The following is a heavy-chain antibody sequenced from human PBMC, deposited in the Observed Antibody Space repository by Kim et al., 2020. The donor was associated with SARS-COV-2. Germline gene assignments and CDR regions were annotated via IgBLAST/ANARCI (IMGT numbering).Heavy chain of an antibody. CDR3: ARDSTVTTPAVWFDP. D-gene: IGHD4-17*01. J-gene: IGHJ5*02. V-gene: IGHV4-39*07. Sequence: PSLQSRVTISVDTSKNQFSLKLGSVTAADTAVYYCARDSTVTTPAVWFDPWGQGTLVTVSS.